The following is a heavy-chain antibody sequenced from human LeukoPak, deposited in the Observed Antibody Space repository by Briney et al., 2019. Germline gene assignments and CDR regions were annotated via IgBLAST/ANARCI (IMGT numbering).Heavy chain of an antibody. CDR2: IIPIFDTG. J-gene: IGHJ3*02. CDR3: ARSYDCGGDCFEAFDI. CDR1: GGTFSNYP. D-gene: IGHD2-21*02. Sequence: SVTVSCKASGGTFSNYPISWVRQTPGQGLEWMGGIIPIFDTGNYAQKFQGRVTITADQSTSTAYMELSSLRSEDTAVYFCARSYDCGGDCFEAFDIWGQGTMVTVSS. V-gene: IGHV1-69*13.